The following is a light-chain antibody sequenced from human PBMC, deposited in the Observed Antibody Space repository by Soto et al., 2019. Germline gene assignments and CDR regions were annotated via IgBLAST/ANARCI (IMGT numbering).Light chain of an antibody. CDR3: HHYNNSPRT. V-gene: IGKV3-15*01. J-gene: IGKJ1*01. CDR1: QSVSSN. CDR2: GAS. Sequence: EIVMTQSPSTLSVSPGERATLSCRASQSVSSNLAWYQQKPGQAPRLRIYGASTRATGIPARFSGSGSGTEFTLTISSLQSEDFAVYYGHHYNNSPRTFGQGTKVEIK.